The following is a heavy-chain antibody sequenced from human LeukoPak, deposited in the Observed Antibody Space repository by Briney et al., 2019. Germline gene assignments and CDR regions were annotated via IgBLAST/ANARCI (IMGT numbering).Heavy chain of an antibody. J-gene: IGHJ4*02. D-gene: IGHD3-10*01. Sequence: PGGSLRLSCAASGFTFSSHGVHWVRQAPGKGLEWVALISYDGNSKHYADSVKGRFTVSRDTSKNTHYLEMSGLRTEDTALYYCARDMSWSFDYWGQGTLVTVSS. CDR2: ISYDGNSK. CDR1: GFTFSSHG. CDR3: ARDMSWSFDY. V-gene: IGHV3-30*03.